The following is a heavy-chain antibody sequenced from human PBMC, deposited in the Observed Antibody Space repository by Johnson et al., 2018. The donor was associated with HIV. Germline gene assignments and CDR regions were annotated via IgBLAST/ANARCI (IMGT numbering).Heavy chain of an antibody. J-gene: IGHJ3*01. CDR3: AKGDTVVGAKYAFDF. D-gene: IGHD1-26*01. Sequence: QVQLVESGGGVVQPGGSLRLSCAASGFTFRSSGMHWVRQAPGKGLEWVAFIRYDGSNKYYADSVKGRFTISRDNSKNTLYLQMNSLRAEDTAVYYCAKGDTVVGAKYAFDFWGQGTMVTVSS. V-gene: IGHV3-30*02. CDR1: GFTFRSSG. CDR2: IRYDGSNK.